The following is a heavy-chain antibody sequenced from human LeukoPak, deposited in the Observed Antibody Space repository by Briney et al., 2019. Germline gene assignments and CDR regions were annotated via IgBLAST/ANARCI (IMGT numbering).Heavy chain of an antibody. CDR1: GGTFSSYA. CDR3: ARAPVVVITSGAFDI. Sequence: SVTVSCKASGGTFSSYAISWVRQAPGQGLEWMGRIIPILGIANYAQKFQGRVTITADKSTSTAYMELSSLRSEDTAVYYCARAPVVVITSGAFDIWGQGTMVTVSS. V-gene: IGHV1-69*04. CDR2: IIPILGIA. D-gene: IGHD3-22*01. J-gene: IGHJ3*02.